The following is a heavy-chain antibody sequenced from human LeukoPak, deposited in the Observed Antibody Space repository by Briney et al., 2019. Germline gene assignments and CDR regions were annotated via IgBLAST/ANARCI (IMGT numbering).Heavy chain of an antibody. D-gene: IGHD1-26*01. CDR3: ARGSGGSFHSGIHY. CDR1: GYTFTSYD. Sequence: ASVKVSCKASGYTFTSYDINWVRQATGQGLEWMGWMNPNSGNTGYAQKFQGRVTITADESTSTAYMELSSLRSEDTAVYYCARGSGGSFHSGIHYWGQGTLVTVSS. V-gene: IGHV1-8*01. J-gene: IGHJ4*02. CDR2: MNPNSGNT.